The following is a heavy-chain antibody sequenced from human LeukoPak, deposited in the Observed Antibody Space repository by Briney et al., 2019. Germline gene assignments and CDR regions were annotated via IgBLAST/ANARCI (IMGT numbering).Heavy chain of an antibody. J-gene: IGHJ3*02. CDR1: GFTFSSYG. CDR3: AKDLVLSRQLWLGYACDI. Sequence: GRSLRLSCAASGFTFSSYGMHWVRQAPGKGLEWVAVISYDGSNKYYADSVKGRFTISRDNSKNTLYLQMNSLRAEDTAVYYCAKDLVLSRQLWLGYACDIWGQGTMVTVSS. V-gene: IGHV3-30*18. D-gene: IGHD5-18*01. CDR2: ISYDGSNK.